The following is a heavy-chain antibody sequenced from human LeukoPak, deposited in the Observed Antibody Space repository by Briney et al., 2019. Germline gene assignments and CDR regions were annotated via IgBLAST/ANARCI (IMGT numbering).Heavy chain of an antibody. Sequence: SVKVSCKGSGYTFTSYYMHWVRQAPGQGLEWMGIINPSGCSTSYAQKFHGRVTMTRDMSTSTVYMELSSLRSEDTDVYYCAGGTYSCSSTSCYHYYYMDVWGKGTTVTVSS. CDR2: INPSGCST. J-gene: IGHJ6*03. V-gene: IGHV1-46*01. CDR1: GYTFTSYY. D-gene: IGHD2-2*01. CDR3: AGGTYSCSSTSCYHYYYMDV.